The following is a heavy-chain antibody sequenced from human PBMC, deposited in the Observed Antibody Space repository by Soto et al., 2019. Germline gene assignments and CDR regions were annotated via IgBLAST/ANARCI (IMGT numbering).Heavy chain of an antibody. D-gene: IGHD3-10*01. Sequence: QVQMVQSGAEVKKPGASVKVSCKVSGYTLTELSIHWVRQPPGKGLEWMGGFDPEDIKTIYAQKFQGRVTMTEDKSTDTPYMELSSLRSEDTAVYYCATLADYFGSGSFPSYFDYWGQGTLVTVSS. CDR1: GYTLTELS. V-gene: IGHV1-24*01. CDR3: ATLADYFGSGSFPSYFDY. J-gene: IGHJ4*02. CDR2: FDPEDIKT.